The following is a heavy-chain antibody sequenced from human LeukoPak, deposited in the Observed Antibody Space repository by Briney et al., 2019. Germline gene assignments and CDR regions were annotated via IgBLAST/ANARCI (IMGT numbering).Heavy chain of an antibody. CDR1: GFTFSSYA. D-gene: IGHD6-19*01. J-gene: IGHJ4*02. V-gene: IGHV3-30*02. CDR3: AKAHDSSGWCLSG. CDR2: IRYDGSNK. Sequence: QAGGSLRLSCAASGFTFSSYAMHWVRQAPGKGLEWVAFIRYDGSNKYYADSVKGRFTISRDNSKNTLYLQMNSLRAEDTAVYYCAKAHDSSGWCLSGWGQGTLVTVSS.